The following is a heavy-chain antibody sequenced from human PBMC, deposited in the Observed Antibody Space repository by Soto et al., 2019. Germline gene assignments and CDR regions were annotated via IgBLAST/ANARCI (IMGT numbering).Heavy chain of an antibody. Sequence: GGSLRLSCAASGFTFSSYDMHWVRQATGKGLEWVSAIGTAGDTYYPGSVKGRFTISRENAKNSLYLQMNSLRAGDTAVYYCARDLDYYDSSGSRSRAFDIWGQGTMVTVSS. V-gene: IGHV3-13*01. CDR1: GFTFSSYD. CDR2: IGTAGDT. CDR3: ARDLDYYDSSGSRSRAFDI. D-gene: IGHD3-22*01. J-gene: IGHJ3*02.